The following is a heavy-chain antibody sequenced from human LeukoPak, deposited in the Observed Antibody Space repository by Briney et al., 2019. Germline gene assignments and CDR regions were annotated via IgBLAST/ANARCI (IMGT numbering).Heavy chain of an antibody. J-gene: IGHJ3*02. V-gene: IGHV3-30*02. CDR3: ENIKGRGYSDDAFDI. CDR2: IRYDGSNK. CDR1: GFTFSSYG. Sequence: GGSLRLSCAASGFTFSSYGMHWVRQAPGKGLEGVGFIRYDGSNKYYADSVKGRFTISRDNSKNTLYLQMNSLRAEDTAVYYCENIKGRGYSDDAFDIWGQGTMVTVSS. D-gene: IGHD5-18*01.